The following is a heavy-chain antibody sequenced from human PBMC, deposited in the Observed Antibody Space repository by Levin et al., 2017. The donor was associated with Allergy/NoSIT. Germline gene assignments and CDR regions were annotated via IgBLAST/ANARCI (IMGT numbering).Heavy chain of an antibody. CDR2: INPNSGGT. Sequence: ASVKVSCKASGYTFTGYYMHWVRQAPGQGLEWMGRINPNSGGTNYAQKFQGRVTMTRDTSISTAYMELSRLRSDDTAVYYCAREYRDTGGVCCSPDYWGQGTLVTVSS. D-gene: IGHD2-8*02. CDR3: AREYRDTGGVCCSPDY. CDR1: GYTFTGYY. V-gene: IGHV1-2*06. J-gene: IGHJ4*02.